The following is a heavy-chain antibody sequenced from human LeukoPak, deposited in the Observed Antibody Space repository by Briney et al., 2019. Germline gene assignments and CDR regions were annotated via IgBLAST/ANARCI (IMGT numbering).Heavy chain of an antibody. V-gene: IGHV3-15*01. CDR3: TREYKKDGIAAAGS. J-gene: IGHJ5*02. CDR1: GFTFSNAW. D-gene: IGHD6-13*01. Sequence: GGSLRLSCAVSGFTFSNAWMSWVRQAPGKGLEWVGRIKSKTDGGTTDYAAPVKGRFTISRDDSKNTLYLQMNSLKTEDTAVYYCTREYKKDGIAAAGSWGQGTLVTVSS. CDR2: IKSKTDGGTT.